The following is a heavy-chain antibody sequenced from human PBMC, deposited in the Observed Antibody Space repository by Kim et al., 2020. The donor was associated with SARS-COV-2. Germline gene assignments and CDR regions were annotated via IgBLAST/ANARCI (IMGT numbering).Heavy chain of an antibody. CDR1: GYTFTSYG. Sequence: ASVKVSCKASGYTFTSYGISWVRQAPGQGLEWMGWISAYNGNTNYAQKLQGRVTMTTDTSTSTAYMELRSLRSDDTAVYYCAREGFLEWFNFTYGMDVWGQGTTVTVSS. CDR2: ISAYNGNT. CDR3: AREGFLEWFNFTYGMDV. D-gene: IGHD3-3*01. J-gene: IGHJ6*02. V-gene: IGHV1-18*01.